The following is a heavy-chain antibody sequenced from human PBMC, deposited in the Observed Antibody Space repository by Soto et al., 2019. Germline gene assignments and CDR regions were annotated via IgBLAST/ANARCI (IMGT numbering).Heavy chain of an antibody. V-gene: IGHV1-8*01. CDR2: MNPNSGNT. J-gene: IGHJ5*02. CDR1: GYTFTSYD. CDR3: ARGKYGDYDRFDP. D-gene: IGHD4-17*01. Sequence: QVQLVQSGAEVKKPGASVKVSCKASGYTFTSYDINWVRQATGQGLEWMGWMNPNSGNTGYAQKYQGRVTMTRNNFISTADRELSSPRSEDTAVYYCARGKYGDYDRFDPWGQGTLVTVSS.